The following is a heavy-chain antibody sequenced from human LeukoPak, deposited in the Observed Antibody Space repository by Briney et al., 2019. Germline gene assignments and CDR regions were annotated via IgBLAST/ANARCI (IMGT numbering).Heavy chain of an antibody. V-gene: IGHV4-4*07. CDR1: GGSISNNF. CDR3: AREVAPVGRWVDP. Sequence: SETLSLTCTVSGGSISNNFWSWIRQPAGKGLEWIGRMYTSGSTNYNPSLKSRLTMSLDKSKNQFSLKLSSVTAADTAVYYCAREVAPVGRWVDPWGQGTLVTVSS. D-gene: IGHD2-15*01. J-gene: IGHJ5*02. CDR2: MYTSGST.